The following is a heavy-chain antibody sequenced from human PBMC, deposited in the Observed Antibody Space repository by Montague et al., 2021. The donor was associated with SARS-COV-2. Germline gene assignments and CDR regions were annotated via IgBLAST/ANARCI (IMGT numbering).Heavy chain of an antibody. D-gene: IGHD3-16*01. CDR1: GGSISGHY. V-gene: IGHV4-59*11. J-gene: IGHJ2*01. Sequence: SETLSLTCSVSGGSISGHYRSWIRQPPGKGLEWIGNFDHSGDTKYNPSLKSRATISVDTSKNRFALRLHSVTAADTAVYYCAREFRIELWQTNWYFGLWGRGTLVTASS. CDR3: AREFRIELWQTNWYFGL. CDR2: FDHSGDT.